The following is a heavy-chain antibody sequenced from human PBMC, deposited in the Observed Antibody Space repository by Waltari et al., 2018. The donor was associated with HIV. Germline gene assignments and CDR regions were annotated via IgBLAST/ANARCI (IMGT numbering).Heavy chain of an antibody. CDR2: VNWNSANI. CDR1: GFNFDEYA. CDR3: AKATSSITIFGIVIGYFDY. D-gene: IGHD3-3*01. Sequence: EVQLVESGGGLVQPGRSLRLPWATSGFNFDEYALPWVRKAPEKGLEWVSGVNWNSANIGYADSVKGRFTISRDNAKNSLYLQMNSLRPEDTALYYCAKATSSITIFGIVIGYFDYWGQGTLVTVSS. J-gene: IGHJ4*02. V-gene: IGHV3-9*01.